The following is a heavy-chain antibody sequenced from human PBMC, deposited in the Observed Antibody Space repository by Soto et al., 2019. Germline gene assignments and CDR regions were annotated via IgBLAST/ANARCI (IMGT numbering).Heavy chain of an antibody. V-gene: IGHV3-9*01. Sequence: GGSLRLSCVVSGFTFDDYVMHWVRQAPGKGLEWVSGISRNSGTIEYADSVKGRFTVSRDNAKNSLYLQMDSLRAEDTALYYCVKDIGYGSSYTFDYWGQGTLVTVYS. CDR3: VKDIGYGSSYTFDY. D-gene: IGHD5-12*01. CDR2: ISRNSGTI. J-gene: IGHJ4*02. CDR1: GFTFDDYV.